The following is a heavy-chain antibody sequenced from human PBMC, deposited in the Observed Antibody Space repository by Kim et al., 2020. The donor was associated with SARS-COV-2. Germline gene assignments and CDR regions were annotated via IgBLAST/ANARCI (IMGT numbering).Heavy chain of an antibody. CDR3: VRSIDSGSYITDY. Sequence: ASVKVSCKASGYTFTRYAMHWVRQAPGQRLEWVGYISAITGNTAYSEKFQGRVTITRDTSASTDYMEVSSLRPEDTAVYYCVRSIDSGSYITDYWGQGTL. CDR2: ISAITGNT. J-gene: IGHJ4*02. D-gene: IGHD3-10*01. V-gene: IGHV1-3*01. CDR1: GYTFTRYA.